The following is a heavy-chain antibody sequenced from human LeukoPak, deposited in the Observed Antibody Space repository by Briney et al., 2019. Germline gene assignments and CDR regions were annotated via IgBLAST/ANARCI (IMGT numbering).Heavy chain of an antibody. CDR3: AKATRGNEYFQH. CDR1: GFTFSSYW. CDR2: IKQDGSEK. V-gene: IGHV3-7*01. J-gene: IGHJ1*01. Sequence: GGSLRLPCAASGFTFSSYWMSWVRQAPGRGLELVANIKQDGSEKYYVDSVKGRFTISRDNAKNSLYLQMNSLRAEDTAVYYCAKATRGNEYFQHWGQGTLVTVSS. D-gene: IGHD3-10*01.